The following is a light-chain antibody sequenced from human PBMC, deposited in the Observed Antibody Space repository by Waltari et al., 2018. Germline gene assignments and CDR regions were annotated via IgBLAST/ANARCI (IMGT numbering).Light chain of an antibody. CDR2: PRN. CDR1: SLSTYY. J-gene: IGLJ3*02. Sequence: SSELTQDPAVSVALGQTVRITCQGDSLSTYYATWYQQRPRQAPILVIYPRNSRPSGIPGRFSGSSSGNTASLTITGAQAEDEADYYCSSRDTSGDHWVFGGGTKLTVL. V-gene: IGLV3-19*01. CDR3: SSRDTSGDHWV.